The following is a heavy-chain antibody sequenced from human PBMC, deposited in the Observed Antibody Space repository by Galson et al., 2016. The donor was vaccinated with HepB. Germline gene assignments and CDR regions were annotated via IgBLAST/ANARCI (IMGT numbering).Heavy chain of an antibody. J-gene: IGHJ4*02. CDR1: GITFSSYA. Sequence: PLRLSCAVSGITFSSYAMHWVRQAPGKGLEWVTVISYHGRDTFYADSVKGRFTISRDNSKNTLYLQMNSLRPEDTAVYYCGTDPPDGDWLLEYWGQGTLVTVSS. CDR2: ISYHGRDT. D-gene: IGHD2-21*01. V-gene: IGHV3-30*04. CDR3: GTDPPDGDWLLEY.